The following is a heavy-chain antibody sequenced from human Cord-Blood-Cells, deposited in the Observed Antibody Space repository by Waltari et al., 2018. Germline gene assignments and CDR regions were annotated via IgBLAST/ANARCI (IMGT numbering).Heavy chain of an antibody. CDR2: IWYDGSNK. J-gene: IGHJ4*02. V-gene: IGHV3-33*01. CDR1: GFPFRTIG. Sequence: QVQLVESGVGVVQPGRSLRLCCAGSGFPFRTIGMPWAGQAPGRGLEWGAVIWYDGSNKYYADAVKGRFTISRDNSKNTLYLQMNSLRAEDTAVYYCAREGWGYYFDYWGQGTLVTVSS. D-gene: IGHD7-27*01. CDR3: AREGWGYYFDY.